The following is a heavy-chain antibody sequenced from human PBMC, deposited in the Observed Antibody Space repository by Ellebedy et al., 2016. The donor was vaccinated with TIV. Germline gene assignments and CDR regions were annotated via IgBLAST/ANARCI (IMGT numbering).Heavy chain of an antibody. CDR2: IHYTGST. Sequence: SETLSLXXAVSGASINSGDYYWGWISQHPGKGLEWIGYIHYTGSTFYNPSLKSRLSISMDTSKNQFSLRLSSVTAADTAVYYCAREDLAGRGTFDIWGQGTMVNVSS. CDR3: AREDLAGRGTFDI. V-gene: IGHV4-31*11. D-gene: IGHD3/OR15-3a*01. CDR1: GASINSGDYY. J-gene: IGHJ3*02.